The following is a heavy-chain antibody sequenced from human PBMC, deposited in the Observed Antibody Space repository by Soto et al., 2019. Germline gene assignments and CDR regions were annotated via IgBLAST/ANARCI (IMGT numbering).Heavy chain of an antibody. D-gene: IGHD5-18*01. Sequence: GGSLRLSCAASGFTFDNCGMHWVRQAPGKGLEWVSGISWDSGTIGYADSVKGRFTIPRDNSKNTLYLQMNSLRAEDTAVYYCAKDTDTAMVMDYYYYGMDVWGQGTTVTVSS. J-gene: IGHJ6*02. CDR3: AKDTDTAMVMDYYYYGMDV. CDR1: GFTFDNCG. CDR2: ISWDSGTI. V-gene: IGHV3-9*01.